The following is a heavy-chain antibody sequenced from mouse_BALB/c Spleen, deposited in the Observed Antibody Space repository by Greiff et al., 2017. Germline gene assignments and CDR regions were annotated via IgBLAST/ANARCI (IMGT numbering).Heavy chain of an antibody. CDR1: GDSITSGY. CDR2: ISYSGST. Sequence: DVHLVESGPSLVKPSQTLSLTCSVTGDSITSGYWNWIRKFPGNKLEYMGYISYSGSTYYNPSLKSRISITRDTSKNQYYLQLNSVTTEDTATYYCARYSALYYYGSSYLDYWGQGTTLTVSS. CDR3: ARYSALYYYGSSYLDY. V-gene: IGHV3-8*02. D-gene: IGHD1-1*01. J-gene: IGHJ2*01.